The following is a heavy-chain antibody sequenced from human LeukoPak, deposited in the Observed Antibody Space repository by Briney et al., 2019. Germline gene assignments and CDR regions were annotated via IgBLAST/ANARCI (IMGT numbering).Heavy chain of an antibody. V-gene: IGHV3-48*03. Sequence: GGSLRLSCAASGFTFSNYEMNWVRQAPGKGLEWVSYISGSGSTIYYADSVKGRFTVSRDNAKDSLYLQMNSLRAEDTAVYYCARVRSGYSHENYFDYWGQGTLVTVSS. D-gene: IGHD5-18*01. CDR3: ARVRSGYSHENYFDY. CDR2: ISGSGSTI. J-gene: IGHJ4*02. CDR1: GFTFSNYE.